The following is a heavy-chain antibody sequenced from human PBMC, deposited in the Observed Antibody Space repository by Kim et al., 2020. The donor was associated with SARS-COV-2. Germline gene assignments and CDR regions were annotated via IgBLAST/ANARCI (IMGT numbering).Heavy chain of an antibody. J-gene: IGHJ5*02. V-gene: IGHV1-3*01. Sequence: YSKKVQGRVTITGVTSASTAYMEMSSRRSEDTAVYYCARDSEGYYGWFDPWGQGTLVTVSS. CDR3: ARDSEGYYGWFDP. D-gene: IGHD1-26*01.